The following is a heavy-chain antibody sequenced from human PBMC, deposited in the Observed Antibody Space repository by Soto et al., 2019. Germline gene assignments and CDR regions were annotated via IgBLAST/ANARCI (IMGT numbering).Heavy chain of an antibody. V-gene: IGHV3-11*05. D-gene: IGHD6-19*01. CDR3: ARDGYSSGYDAFDF. CDR1: GFTFSDYY. CDR2: ISSSSSYT. Sequence: GGSLRLSCAASGFTFSDYYMSWIRQAPGKGLEWVSYISSSSSYTNYADSVKGRFTISRDNAKNSLYLQMNSLRAEDTAVYYCARDGYSSGYDAFDFCGQGTLVTVSS. J-gene: IGHJ3*01.